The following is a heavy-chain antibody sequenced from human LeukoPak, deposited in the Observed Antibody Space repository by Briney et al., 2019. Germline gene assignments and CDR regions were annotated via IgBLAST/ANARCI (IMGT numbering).Heavy chain of an antibody. CDR1: GFTFSNYA. Sequence: PGGSLRLSCAASGFTFSNYAMSWVRQAPGKGLEWVSSISGNGGSTYYADSVKGRFTISRDNSKNTLFLQMNSLRAEDTAVYYCAKDPYYYDTSGYNGDYWGQGTLVTVSS. CDR3: AKDPYYYDTSGYNGDY. CDR2: ISGNGGST. J-gene: IGHJ4*02. D-gene: IGHD3-22*01. V-gene: IGHV3-23*01.